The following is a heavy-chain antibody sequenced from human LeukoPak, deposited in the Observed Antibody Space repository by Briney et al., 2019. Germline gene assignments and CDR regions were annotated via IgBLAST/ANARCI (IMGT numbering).Heavy chain of an antibody. CDR2: INPNSGGT. J-gene: IGHJ6*03. V-gene: IGHV1-2*02. CDR3: ARSKEHYDFWSSPYYMDV. CDR1: GYTFSGYY. D-gene: IGHD3-3*01. Sequence: ASVKVSCKASGYTFSGYYMHWVRQAPGQGLEWMGWINPNSGGTNYAQKFQGRVTMTRDTSISTAYMELSRLRSEDTAVYYCARSKEHYDFWSSPYYMDVWGKGTTVTVSS.